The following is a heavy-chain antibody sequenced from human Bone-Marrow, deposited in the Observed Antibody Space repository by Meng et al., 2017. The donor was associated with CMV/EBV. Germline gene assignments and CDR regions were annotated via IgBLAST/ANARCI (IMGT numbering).Heavy chain of an antibody. Sequence: ASVQVSCKASGYTVTGYYMHWVRQAPGQGLEWMGWVNPNSGGTNYAQKFQGRVTMTRDTSISTAYMELSRLRSDDTAVYYCVRVASEKWAAGVMDFWGQGTTVTVSS. J-gene: IGHJ6*02. CDR1: GYTVTGYY. V-gene: IGHV1-2*02. CDR2: VNPNSGGT. D-gene: IGHD1-26*01. CDR3: VRVASEKWAAGVMDF.